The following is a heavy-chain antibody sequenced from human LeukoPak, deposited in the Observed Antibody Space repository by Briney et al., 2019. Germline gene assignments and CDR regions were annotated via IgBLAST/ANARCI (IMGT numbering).Heavy chain of an antibody. J-gene: IGHJ4*02. CDR1: GFRFNTFW. V-gene: IGHV3-7*01. D-gene: IGHD4/OR15-4a*01. CDR2: IKQDGNEK. Sequence: GGSLRLSCAASGFRFNTFWMSWVRQAPGKGLEWVANIKQDGNEKYYADSVKGRFTISRVNGKNSLDLQMNSLRADDTAFYYCARDTLGEGEDANYAVYYFDYWGQGTVVTVSS. CDR3: ARDTLGEGEDANYAVYYFDY.